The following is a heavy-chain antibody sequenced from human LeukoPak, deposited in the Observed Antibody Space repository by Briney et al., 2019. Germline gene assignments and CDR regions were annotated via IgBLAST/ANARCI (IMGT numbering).Heavy chain of an antibody. V-gene: IGHV3-48*03. J-gene: IGHJ4*02. CDR2: ISSSGSTI. CDR1: GFTFSSYE. D-gene: IGHD3-10*01. CDR3: ARVKGRQTLKEKGSYFDY. Sequence: GGSLRLSCAASGFTFSSYEMNWVRQAPGKGLEWVSYISSSGSTIYYADSVKGRFTISRDNAKNSLHLQMNSLRAEDTAVYYCARVKGRQTLKEKGSYFDYWGQGTLVTVSS.